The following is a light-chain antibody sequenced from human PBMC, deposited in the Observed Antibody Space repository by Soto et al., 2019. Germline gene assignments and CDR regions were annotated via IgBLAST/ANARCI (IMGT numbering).Light chain of an antibody. CDR3: HQYSSPPWT. CDR1: QSISSW. V-gene: IGKV1-5*03. Sequence: DIQMTQSPSTLSASVGDRVTITCRASQSISSWLAWYQQKPGKAPKLLIYKASNLESGVPSRFSGSGSGTEFTLTISSLQPDDFATYYCHQYSSPPWTFGQGTKVESK. CDR2: KAS. J-gene: IGKJ1*01.